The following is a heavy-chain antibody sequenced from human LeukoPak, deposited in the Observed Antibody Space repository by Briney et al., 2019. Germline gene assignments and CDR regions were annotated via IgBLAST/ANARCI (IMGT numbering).Heavy chain of an antibody. Sequence: GGSLRLSCAASGFTFDDYAMHWVRQAPGKGLEWVSGISWNSDTIGYADSVKGRFTISRDNAKNSLYLQMNSLRAEDTALYYCARDRMADGYSPSDYWGQGTPVTVSS. V-gene: IGHV3-9*01. CDR3: ARDRMADGYSPSDY. J-gene: IGHJ4*02. CDR1: GFTFDDYA. CDR2: ISWNSDTI. D-gene: IGHD5-24*01.